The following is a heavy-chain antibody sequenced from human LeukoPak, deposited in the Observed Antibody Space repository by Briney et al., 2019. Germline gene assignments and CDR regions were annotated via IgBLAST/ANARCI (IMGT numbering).Heavy chain of an antibody. V-gene: IGHV5-51*01. CDR3: ARHVQEEGGAFDI. D-gene: IGHD3-16*01. CDR1: GYSFTSYW. CDR2: IYPGDSDT. J-gene: IGHJ3*02. Sequence: GESLKISCKGSGYSFTSYWIGWVRQLPGKGLEWMGIIYPGDSDTRYSPSFQGQVTISADKSISTAYLQWSSLKASDTAMYYCARHVQEEGGAFDIWGQGTMVTVSS.